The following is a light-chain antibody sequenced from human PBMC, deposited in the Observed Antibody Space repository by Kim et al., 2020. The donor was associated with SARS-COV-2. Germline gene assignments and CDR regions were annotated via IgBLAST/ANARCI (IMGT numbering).Light chain of an antibody. J-gene: IGLJ2*01. CDR2: GKN. Sequence: SSELTQDPAVSVALGQTVRITCQGDSLRSYYASWYQQKPGQAPVLVIYGKNNRPSGIPDRFSGSSSGNTASLTITGAQAEDEADYYCNSRDSSGNLLFGGGTQLTVL. CDR1: SLRSYY. V-gene: IGLV3-19*01. CDR3: NSRDSSGNLL.